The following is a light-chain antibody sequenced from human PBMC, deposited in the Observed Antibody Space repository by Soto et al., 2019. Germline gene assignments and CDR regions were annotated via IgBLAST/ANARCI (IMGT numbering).Light chain of an antibody. J-gene: IGLJ2*01. CDR3: QTWGSGIVV. V-gene: IGLV4-69*01. Sequence: QLVLTQSPSASASLGASVKLTCTLSSGHSNYAIAWPQQQSEKGPRYLMKLNSDGSHSKGDGIPDRFSGSSSGAERYLTISSLQSEDEADYYCQTWGSGIVVFGGGTKVTVL. CDR1: SGHSNYA. CDR2: LNSDGSH.